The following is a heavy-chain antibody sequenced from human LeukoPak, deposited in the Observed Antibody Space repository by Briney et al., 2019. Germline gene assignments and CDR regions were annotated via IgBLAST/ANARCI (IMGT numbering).Heavy chain of an antibody. CDR1: GFTVSSNY. V-gene: IGHV3-7*01. CDR2: MNEYGSEK. D-gene: IGHD2-2*01. CDR3: ARVLYGSRVNVIDS. Sequence: GGSLRLSCAASGFTVSSNYMSWVRQAPGKGLEWVANMNEYGSEKYYVDSVRGRFTISRDNAENSLFLHMNSLRVEDTAVYRCARVLYGSRVNVIDSWGPGTLVTVSS. J-gene: IGHJ4*02.